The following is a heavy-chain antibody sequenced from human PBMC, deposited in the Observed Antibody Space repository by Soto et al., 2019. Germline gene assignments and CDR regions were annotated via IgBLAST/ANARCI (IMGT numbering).Heavy chain of an antibody. J-gene: IGHJ6*02. CDR2: IDPSDSYT. D-gene: IGHD3-9*01. Sequence: GEALKISCKGSGYSFTSYWISWVRQMPGKGLEWMGRIDPSDSYTNYSPSFQGHVTISADKSISTAYLQWSSLKASDTAMYYCAGVIPTVYDISTGYYPHHYYYGMDVWGQGTTVTVSS. CDR3: AGVIPTVYDISTGYYPHHYYYGMDV. CDR1: GYSFTSYW. V-gene: IGHV5-10-1*01.